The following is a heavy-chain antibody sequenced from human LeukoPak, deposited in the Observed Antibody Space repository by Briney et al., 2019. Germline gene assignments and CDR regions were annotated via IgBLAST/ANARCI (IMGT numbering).Heavy chain of an antibody. CDR2: IYTSGST. Sequence: SETLSLTCTVSGGSISSYYWSWIRQPAGKGLEWIGRIYTSGSTNYNPSLKSRVAMSVDTSKNQFSLKLSSVTAADTAVYYCAREYSSGWVFDYWGQGTLVTVSS. CDR3: AREYSSGWVFDY. J-gene: IGHJ4*02. V-gene: IGHV4-4*07. D-gene: IGHD6-19*01. CDR1: GGSISSYY.